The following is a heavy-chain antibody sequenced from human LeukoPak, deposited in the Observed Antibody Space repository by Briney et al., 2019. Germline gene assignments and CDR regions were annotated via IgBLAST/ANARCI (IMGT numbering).Heavy chain of an antibody. D-gene: IGHD3-10*01. J-gene: IGHJ4*02. Sequence: GGSLRLSCAASGFTFSSYWISWVRQAPGKGREWVANIKQDGNEKYYVDSVKGRFTISRDNAKNSVYLQMNSLRVEDTAVYYCTRMVWRSRPFDYWGERTLVTVSS. V-gene: IGHV3-7*01. CDR1: GFTFSSYW. CDR3: TRMVWRSRPFDY. CDR2: IKQDGNEK.